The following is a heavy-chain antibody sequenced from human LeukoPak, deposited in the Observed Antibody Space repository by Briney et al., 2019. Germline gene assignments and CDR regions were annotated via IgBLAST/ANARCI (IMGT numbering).Heavy chain of an antibody. CDR1: GFTFSSYA. D-gene: IGHD6-13*01. J-gene: IGHJ1*01. CDR3: ARDYSSSWYTEYFQH. V-gene: IGHV3-30-3*01. Sequence: PGGSLRLSCAASGFTFSSYAMHWVRQAPGKGLEWVAVISYDGSNKYYADSVKGRFTISRDNSKNTLYLQMNSLRAEDTAVYYCARDYSSSWYTEYFQHWGQGTLVTVSS. CDR2: ISYDGSNK.